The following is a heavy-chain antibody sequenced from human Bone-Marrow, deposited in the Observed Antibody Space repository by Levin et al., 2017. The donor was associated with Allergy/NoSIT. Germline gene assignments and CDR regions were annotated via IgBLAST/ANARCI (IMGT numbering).Heavy chain of an antibody. V-gene: IGHV3-48*01. D-gene: IGHD3-10*01. J-gene: IGHJ6*03. CDR3: ARDRSTYSTSGSYWLPPWNYYYYLDV. CDR1: GLTFSNYN. Sequence: GGSLRLSCAASGLTFSNYNMNWVRQAPGKGLEWVSYITSSSSTTYYADSVKGRFTISRDNAKNLLYLQMNSLRAADTAVYYCARDRSTYSTSGSYWLPPWNYYYYLDVWGKGTTVTVSS. CDR2: ITSSSSTT.